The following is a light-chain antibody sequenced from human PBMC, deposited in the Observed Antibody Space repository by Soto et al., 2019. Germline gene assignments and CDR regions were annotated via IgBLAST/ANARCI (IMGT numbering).Light chain of an antibody. V-gene: IGKV3-20*01. Sequence: EIVLTQSPGTLSLSPGERATLSCRASQSVGNNFLAWYQQKPGQAPRLLIYSASSRATGIPDRFSGSGSGTDFTLTISRLEPEDFAVYYCQQFSRPPMYTFGQGTKLEIK. CDR1: QSVGNNF. CDR2: SAS. CDR3: QQFSRPPMYT. J-gene: IGKJ2*01.